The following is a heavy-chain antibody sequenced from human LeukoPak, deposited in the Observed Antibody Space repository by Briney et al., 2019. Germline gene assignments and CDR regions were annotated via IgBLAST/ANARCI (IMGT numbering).Heavy chain of an antibody. J-gene: IGHJ4*02. Sequence: GGSLRLSCVASGFTFSSYEMSWVRQAPGKGLEWVSYISSRGTSVYYADSVKGRFTISRDNANNSLYLQMNSLTAEDTAVYFCAIRDCWGQGTLVTVSS. CDR3: AIRDC. CDR2: ISSRGTSV. CDR1: GFTFSSYE. V-gene: IGHV3-48*03.